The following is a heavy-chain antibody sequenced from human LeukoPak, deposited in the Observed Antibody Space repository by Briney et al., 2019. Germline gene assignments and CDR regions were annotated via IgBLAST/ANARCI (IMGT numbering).Heavy chain of an antibody. D-gene: IGHD3-3*01. CDR2: IAGRSGSI. CDR1: RLTLSTYT. Sequence: GGSLRLSCGASRLTLSTYTMNWVRQAPGKGLEWVSHIAGRSGSIYYADSVKGRFTISRDNAKNSLYLQMNTLRPEDTAVYYCARERQNKDFWSGGDYWGQGTLVTVSS. J-gene: IGHJ4*02. CDR3: ARERQNKDFWSGGDY. V-gene: IGHV3-21*05.